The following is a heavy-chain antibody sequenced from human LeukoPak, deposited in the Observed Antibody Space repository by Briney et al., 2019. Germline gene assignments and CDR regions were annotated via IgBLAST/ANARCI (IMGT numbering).Heavy chain of an antibody. Sequence: HVASVKVSCKASGYTFTSYYMHWVRQAPGQGLEWMGIINPSGGSTSYAQKFQGRVTMTRDTSTSTVYMELSSLRSEDTAMYYCARGGVVPTVPSLLGPWGQGTLVTVSS. CDR3: ARGGVVPTVPSLLGP. CDR1: GYTFTSYY. V-gene: IGHV1-46*01. CDR2: INPSGGST. D-gene: IGHD2-2*01. J-gene: IGHJ5*02.